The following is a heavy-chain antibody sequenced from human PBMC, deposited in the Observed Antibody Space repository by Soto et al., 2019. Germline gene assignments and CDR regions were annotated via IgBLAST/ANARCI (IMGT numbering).Heavy chain of an antibody. V-gene: IGHV1-18*01. CDR3: ARFLGCGELYVDYYGMDV. CDR2: ISAYNGNT. J-gene: IGHJ6*02. D-gene: IGHD3-10*01. Sequence: GASVKVSCKASGYTFTSYGISWVRQAPGQGLEWMGWISAYNGNTNYAQKLQGRVTMTTDTSTSTAYMELRSLRSDDTAVYYCARFLGCGELYVDYYGMDVWGQGTTVTVSS. CDR1: GYTFTSYG.